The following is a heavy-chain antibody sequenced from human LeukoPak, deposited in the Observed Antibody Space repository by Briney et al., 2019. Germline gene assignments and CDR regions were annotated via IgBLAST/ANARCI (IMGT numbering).Heavy chain of an antibody. CDR1: GHTFTDYY. CDR2: INPKSGDT. Sequence: VASVKVSCKASGHTFTDYYIHWVRQAPGQGLEWMGWINPKSGDTNYLQKLQGRVTMTRDTSISTAYMELSRLRSDDTAVFYCTRGPNVYGSGRSWFDPWGQGTLVTVSS. D-gene: IGHD3-10*01. V-gene: IGHV1-2*02. J-gene: IGHJ5*02. CDR3: TRGPNVYGSGRSWFDP.